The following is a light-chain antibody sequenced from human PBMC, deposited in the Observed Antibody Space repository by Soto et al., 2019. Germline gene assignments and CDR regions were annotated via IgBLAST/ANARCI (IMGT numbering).Light chain of an antibody. V-gene: IGKV1-5*01. J-gene: IGKJ1*01. CDR1: QSISSY. CDR3: QQYNSYSRT. CDR2: DAS. Sequence: DIQMTQSPSSLSASVGARVPITCRASQSISSYLNWYQQKPGKAPKLLIYDASSLESGVPSRFSGSGSGTEFTLTISSLQPDDFATYYCQQYNSYSRTFGQGTKVDI.